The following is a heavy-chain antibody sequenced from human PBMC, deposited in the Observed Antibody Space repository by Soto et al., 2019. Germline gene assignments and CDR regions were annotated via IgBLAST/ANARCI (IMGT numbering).Heavy chain of an antibody. J-gene: IGHJ4*02. D-gene: IGHD3-3*01. Sequence: GASVKVSCKTSGGTFSSYTISWVRQAPGQGLEWMGRIIPILGIANYAQKFQGRVTITADKSTSTAYMELSSLRSEDTAVYYCAREMWSRGGPQNLFDSWGQGALVTVSS. V-gene: IGHV1-69*04. CDR3: AREMWSRGGPQNLFDS. CDR1: GGTFSSYT. CDR2: IIPILGIA.